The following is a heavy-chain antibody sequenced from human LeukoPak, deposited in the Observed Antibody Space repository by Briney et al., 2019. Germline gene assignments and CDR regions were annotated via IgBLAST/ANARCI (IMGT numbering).Heavy chain of an antibody. V-gene: IGHV6-1*01. CDR3: ARAEDTPNLDY. D-gene: IGHD2-15*01. Sequence: PSQTLSLTCTMSGDSVSSNSAAWYWIRQSPSRGLEWQGRTYYRSKWFNDYAVSVKSRITINPDTSKNQFSLHLSSVTPEDTAVYFCARAEDTPNLDYWGQGTLVTVSS. CDR1: GDSVSSNSAA. J-gene: IGHJ4*02. CDR2: TYYRSKWFN.